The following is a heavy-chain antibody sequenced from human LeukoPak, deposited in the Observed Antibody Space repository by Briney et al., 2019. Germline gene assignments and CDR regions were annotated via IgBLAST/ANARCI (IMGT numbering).Heavy chain of an antibody. V-gene: IGHV3-74*01. CDR1: GFTFSSNW. Sequence: GGSLRLSCAASGFTFSSNWMHWVRQAPGKGLVWVSRINEDGSTTNYADSVKGRSTIFRDNAKNTLYLQMNRLRAEDTAVYYCVRDLGGRSGHWGQGTLVTVSS. D-gene: IGHD1-26*01. CDR2: INEDGSTT. CDR3: VRDLGGRSGH. J-gene: IGHJ4*02.